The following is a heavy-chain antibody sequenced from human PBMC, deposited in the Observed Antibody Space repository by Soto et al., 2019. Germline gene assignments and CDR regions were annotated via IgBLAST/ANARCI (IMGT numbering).Heavy chain of an antibody. CDR1: GFTFSSYG. D-gene: IGHD6-19*01. Sequence: QVPLVESGGGVVQPGRSLRLSCAASGFTFSSYGMHWVRQAPGKGLEWVAVISYDGSNKYYADSVKGRFTISRDNSKNTLYLQMNSLRAEDTAVYYCAKDATGYSSGWQLDYWGQGTLVTVSS. V-gene: IGHV3-30*18. CDR2: ISYDGSNK. J-gene: IGHJ4*02. CDR3: AKDATGYSSGWQLDY.